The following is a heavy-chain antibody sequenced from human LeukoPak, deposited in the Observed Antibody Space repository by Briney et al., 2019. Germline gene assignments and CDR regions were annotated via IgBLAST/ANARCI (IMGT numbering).Heavy chain of an antibody. Sequence: GGSLRLSCAASGFTFSSYVMSWVRQAPGKGLEWVSGISGSTGSTYYADSVQGRSTISRDNSKDTVFLQMTSLRADDTAVYYCAKVTQYYYYYGMDVWGQGTTVTVSS. CDR3: AKVTQYYYYYGMDV. CDR2: ISGSTGST. CDR1: GFTFSSYV. V-gene: IGHV3-23*01. D-gene: IGHD2-21*02. J-gene: IGHJ6*02.